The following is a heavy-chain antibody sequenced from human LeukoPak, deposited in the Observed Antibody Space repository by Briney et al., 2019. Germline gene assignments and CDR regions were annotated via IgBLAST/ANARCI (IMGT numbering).Heavy chain of an antibody. Sequence: SETLSLTCTVSGYSISSGYYWGWIRQPPGKGLEWIGSIYHSGSTYYNPSLKSRVTISVDTSKNQFSLKLSFVTAADTAVYYCARVALQLWLSVLDYWGQGTLVTVSS. CDR2: IYHSGST. CDR3: ARVALQLWLSVLDY. D-gene: IGHD5-18*01. CDR1: GYSISSGYY. J-gene: IGHJ4*02. V-gene: IGHV4-38-2*02.